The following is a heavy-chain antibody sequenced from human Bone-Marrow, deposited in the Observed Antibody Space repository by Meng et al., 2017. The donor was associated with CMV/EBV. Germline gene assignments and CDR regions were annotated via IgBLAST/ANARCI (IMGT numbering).Heavy chain of an antibody. D-gene: IGHD6-19*01. Sequence: GGSLRLSCAASGFTFSSYGMHWVRQAPGKGLEWVSSISSSSSYIYYADSVEGRFTISRDNAKNSLYLQMNSLRAEDTAVYYCARDLAVGSFDYWGQGTLVTVSS. CDR2: ISSSSSYI. J-gene: IGHJ4*02. CDR3: ARDLAVGSFDY. CDR1: GFTFSSYG. V-gene: IGHV3-21*01.